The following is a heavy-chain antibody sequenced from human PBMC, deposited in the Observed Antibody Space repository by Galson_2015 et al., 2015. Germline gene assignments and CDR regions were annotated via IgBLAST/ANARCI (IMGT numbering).Heavy chain of an antibody. CDR1: GFTFSSYA. J-gene: IGHJ5*01. Sequence: SLRLSCAASGFTFSSYAMSWVRQAPGKGLEWVAAISGSGGNTHYADYVKGRVTITRDKSKNTLFLQLNGLRVDDTAVYYCARWGGSVWTNGDWLDSWGQGTLVTVSS. D-gene: IGHD5/OR15-5a*01. CDR2: ISGSGGNT. CDR3: ARWGGSVWTNGDWLDS. V-gene: IGHV3-23*01.